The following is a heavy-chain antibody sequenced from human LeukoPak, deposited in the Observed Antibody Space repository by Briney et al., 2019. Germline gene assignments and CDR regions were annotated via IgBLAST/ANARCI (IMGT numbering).Heavy chain of an antibody. D-gene: IGHD6-13*01. Sequence: SSVKVSCQASGGTFSRYAISWVRQAPGQGLEWMGGIIPIFGTANYAQKLQGRVTITTDESTSTAYMELSSLRSEDTAVYYCARAPLALVSQLFDYWGQGTLVTVSS. J-gene: IGHJ4*02. CDR3: ARAPLALVSQLFDY. V-gene: IGHV1-69*05. CDR1: GGTFSRYA. CDR2: IIPIFGTA.